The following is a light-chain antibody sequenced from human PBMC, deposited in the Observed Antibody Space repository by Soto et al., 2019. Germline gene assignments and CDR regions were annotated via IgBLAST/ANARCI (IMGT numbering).Light chain of an antibody. V-gene: IGLV1-51*01. CDR2: DNA. J-gene: IGLJ2*01. Sequence: QSVQTQPPSVSAAPGQKVTISCSGSSSNIGRNFVSWYQHLPRTAPKLLLYDNAKRPSGIPDRFSGSKSGMSATLNIAGLQTGDEADYYCGTWDSSLKAWLFGGGTQLTVL. CDR3: GTWDSSLKAWL. CDR1: SSNIGRNF.